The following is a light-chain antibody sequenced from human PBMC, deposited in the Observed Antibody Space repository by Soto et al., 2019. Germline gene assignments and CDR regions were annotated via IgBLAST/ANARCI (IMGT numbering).Light chain of an antibody. J-gene: IGKJ5*01. CDR2: GAS. CDR1: ETIRNNY. Sequence: QSPGTLSLSPGEGATLSCRASETIRNNYLAWYQQKPGQAPRLLIYGASARATGVPDRFSGSGSGTDFTLTISRLEPEDFAVYYCQQYTSSLNTFGQGTRLEIK. CDR3: QQYTSSLNT. V-gene: IGKV3-20*01.